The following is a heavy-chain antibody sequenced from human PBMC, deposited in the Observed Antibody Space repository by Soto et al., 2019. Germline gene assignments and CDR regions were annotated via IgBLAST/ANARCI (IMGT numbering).Heavy chain of an antibody. Sequence: QVQLQESGPGLVKPSQTLSLTCTVSGGSISSGGYYWSWIRQHPGKGLEWIGYIYYSGSTYYNPSLKSRVTISVATSKNQFSLKLNSVTAADTAVYYCARVCTEPPGYSSKWYWFFDLWGRGTLVAVSS. CDR2: IYYSGST. J-gene: IGHJ2*01. CDR3: ARVCTEPPGYSSKWYWFFDL. D-gene: IGHD6-13*01. V-gene: IGHV4-31*03. CDR1: GGSISSGGYY.